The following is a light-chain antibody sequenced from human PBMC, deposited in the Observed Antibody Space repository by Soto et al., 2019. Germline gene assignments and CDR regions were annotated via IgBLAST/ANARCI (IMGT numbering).Light chain of an antibody. CDR1: SSDIGGYNY. CDR2: EVT. J-gene: IGLJ2*01. V-gene: IGLV2-14*01. Sequence: QSVLNQPASVSGSPGQSITISCTGTSSDIGGYNYVSWYQQHPGKAPKLLISEVTNRPSGVSNRFSGSKSGNTASLTISGLQAEDEADYYCSSYTTNITPVVFGGGTK. CDR3: SSYTTNITPVV.